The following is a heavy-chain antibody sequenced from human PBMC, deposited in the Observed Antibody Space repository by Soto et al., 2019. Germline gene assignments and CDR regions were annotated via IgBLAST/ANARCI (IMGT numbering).Heavy chain of an antibody. J-gene: IGHJ5*02. CDR2: IYWYDDK. Sequence: QITLKESGPTLVKPTQTLTLTCTLSGFSLSTSGVGVGWIRQPPGKALEWLALIYWYDDKRYSPFLKSRLTSTKDTSKTQVVLTLTTMDPVDTATYYCALKGDGYRGFKSWGQGTLFTVSS. CDR1: GFSLSTSGVG. CDR3: ALKGDGYRGFKS. V-gene: IGHV2-5*01. D-gene: IGHD5-12*01.